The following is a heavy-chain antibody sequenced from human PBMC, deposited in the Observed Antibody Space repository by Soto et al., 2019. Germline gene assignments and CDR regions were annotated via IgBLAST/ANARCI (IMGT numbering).Heavy chain of an antibody. V-gene: IGHV3-30-3*01. CDR1: GFTFSSYA. CDR2: ISYDGSNK. D-gene: IGHD5-12*01. CDR3: ARDYYRFNSGYGFSMDV. J-gene: IGHJ6*02. Sequence: GGSLRLSCAASGFTFSSYAMHWVRQAPRKGLEWVAVISYDGSNKYYADSVKGRFTISRDNSKNTLYLQMNSLRAEDTAVYYCARDYYRFNSGYGFSMDVWGQGTTVTVSS.